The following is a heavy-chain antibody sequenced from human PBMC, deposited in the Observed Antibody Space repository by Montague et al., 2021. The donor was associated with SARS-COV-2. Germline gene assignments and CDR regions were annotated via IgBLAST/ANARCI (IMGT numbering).Heavy chain of an antibody. CDR3: ARDQGLRGWFDP. Sequence: SETLSLTCTVSGGSVSTYYWSWIRQPPGKGLEWIGFLYFRGSAATYNPSLKSRVTISIDTSKNQFSLNLSFVTAADTAVYFCARDQGLRGWFDPWGQGTLVAVSS. CDR2: LYFRGSA. V-gene: IGHV4-59*02. J-gene: IGHJ5*02. CDR1: GGSVSTYY.